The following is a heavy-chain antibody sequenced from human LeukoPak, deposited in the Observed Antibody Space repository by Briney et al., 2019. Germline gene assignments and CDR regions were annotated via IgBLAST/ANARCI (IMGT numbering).Heavy chain of an antibody. Sequence: GASVKVSCKASGYTFTSYYMHWVRQAPGQGLEWMGIINPSGGSTSYAQKFQGRVTMTRDTSTSTVYMELSSLRSEDTAVYYCARDAPPVRGVRYPPYADYWGQGTLVTVSS. J-gene: IGHJ4*02. V-gene: IGHV1-46*01. D-gene: IGHD3-10*01. CDR1: GYTFTSYY. CDR2: INPSGGST. CDR3: ARDAPPVRGVRYPPYADY.